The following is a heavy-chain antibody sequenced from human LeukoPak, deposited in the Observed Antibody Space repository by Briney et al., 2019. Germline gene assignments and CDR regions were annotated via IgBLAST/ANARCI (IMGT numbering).Heavy chain of an antibody. V-gene: IGHV4-38-2*02. Sequence: PSETLSLTCTVSGYSISSGYYWGWIRQPPGKGLEWIGSIYHGGSTYYNPSLKSRVTISVDTSKNQFSLKLSSVTAADTAVYYCASEYYGSGRVFLKREYYFDYWDQGTLVTVSS. CDR1: GYSISSGYY. D-gene: IGHD3-10*01. CDR2: IYHGGST. CDR3: ASEYYGSGRVFLKREYYFDY. J-gene: IGHJ4*02.